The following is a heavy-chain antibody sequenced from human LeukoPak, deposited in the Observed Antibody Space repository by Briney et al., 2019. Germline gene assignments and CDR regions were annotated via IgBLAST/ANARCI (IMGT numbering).Heavy chain of an antibody. J-gene: IGHJ5*02. CDR2: INHSRST. D-gene: IGHD3-16*02. Sequence: KPSETLSLTCAVYGGSFSGYYWSWIRQPPGKGLEWIGEINHSRSTNYNPSLKSRVTISVDTSKNQFSLKLSSVTAADTAVYYCARGWSDYIWGSYRSQSPLNNWFDPWGQGTLVTVSS. CDR3: ARGWSDYIWGSYRSQSPLNNWFDP. CDR1: GGSFSGYY. V-gene: IGHV4-34*01.